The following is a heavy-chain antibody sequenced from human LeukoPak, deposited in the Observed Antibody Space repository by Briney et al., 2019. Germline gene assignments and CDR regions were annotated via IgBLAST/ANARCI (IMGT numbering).Heavy chain of an antibody. D-gene: IGHD6-13*01. J-gene: IGHJ4*02. Sequence: ASVKVSCKASGYTFTGYYMHWVRQAPGQGLEWMGWINPNSGGTNYAQKFQGRVTMTRDTSISTAYMELSRLRSDDTAVYYCARDGNSSSWEIDYWGQGTLVTVSS. CDR3: ARDGNSSSWEIDY. V-gene: IGHV1-2*02. CDR2: INPNSGGT. CDR1: GYTFTGYY.